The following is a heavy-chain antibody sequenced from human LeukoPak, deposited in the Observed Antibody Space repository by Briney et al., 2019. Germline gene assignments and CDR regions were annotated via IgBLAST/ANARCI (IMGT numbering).Heavy chain of an antibody. CDR1: GFTFDDYA. CDR3: AKLGMNWDSEEDYFDY. J-gene: IGHJ4*02. Sequence: GGSLRLSCAASGFTFDDYAMHWVRQAPGKGLEWVSGISWNSGTIVYADSVKGRFTISRDNAKNSLYLQMNSLRAEDTALYYCAKLGMNWDSEEDYFDYWGQGTLVTVSS. CDR2: ISWNSGTI. D-gene: IGHD1-7*01. V-gene: IGHV3-9*01.